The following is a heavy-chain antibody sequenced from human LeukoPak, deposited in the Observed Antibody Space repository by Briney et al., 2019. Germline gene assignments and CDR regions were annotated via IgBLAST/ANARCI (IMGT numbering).Heavy chain of an antibody. D-gene: IGHD2-8*01. CDR3: AAGGVYDLLDN. J-gene: IGHJ4*02. CDR2: FDPENGEA. V-gene: IGHV1-24*01. CDR1: GYSLSELS. Sequence: ASVKVSCKVSGYSLSELSMHWVRQAPGKGLEWMGGFDPENGEAVYAQKFQGRVTMTEDTSTDTSYMELNSLKSEETAVYYCAAGGVYDLLDNWGQGTLVTVSS.